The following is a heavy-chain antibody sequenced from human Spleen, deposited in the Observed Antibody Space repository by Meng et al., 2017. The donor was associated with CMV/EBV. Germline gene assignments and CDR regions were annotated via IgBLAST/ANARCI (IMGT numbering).Heavy chain of an antibody. D-gene: IGHD1-14*01. Sequence: GESLKISCATSGSTFSTYGMQWVRQAPGKGLEWVAFIRSDGSKTWYADSVKGRFTISRDNSRNTLYLQMNSLRDEDTAVYYCARWEPDSWGQGTLVTVSS. J-gene: IGHJ5*01. CDR1: GSTFSTYG. CDR3: ARWEPDS. CDR2: IRSDGSKT. V-gene: IGHV3-30*02.